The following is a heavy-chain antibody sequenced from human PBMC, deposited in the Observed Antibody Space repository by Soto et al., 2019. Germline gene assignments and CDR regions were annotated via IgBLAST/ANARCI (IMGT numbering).Heavy chain of an antibody. CDR2: MNPNSGNT. V-gene: IGHV1-8*01. D-gene: IGHD3-22*01. J-gene: IGHJ4*02. Sequence: ASVKVSCKASGYTFTSYDINWVRQATGQGLEWMGWMNPNSGNTGYAQKFQGRVTMTRNTSISTAYMELSSLRSEDTAVYYCARSLRYYYDSSGSTSPDYWGQGTLVTVSS. CDR1: GYTFTSYD. CDR3: ARSLRYYYDSSGSTSPDY.